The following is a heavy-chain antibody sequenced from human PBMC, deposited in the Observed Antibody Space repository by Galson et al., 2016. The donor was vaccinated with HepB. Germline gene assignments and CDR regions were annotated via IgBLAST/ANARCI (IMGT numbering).Heavy chain of an antibody. CDR1: GYSFSTYW. Sequence: QSGAEVKKPGESLKISCKGSGYSFSTYWIGWVRQRPGKGLEWMGIIYPDDSDTTYSPSFQGQVTISADRSISTAYLQWSSLEASDTAMYYCARHEPYFYESSGYADYGGQGTLVTVSA. CDR3: ARHEPYFYESSGYADY. V-gene: IGHV5-51*01. CDR2: IYPDDSDT. D-gene: IGHD3-22*01. J-gene: IGHJ4*02.